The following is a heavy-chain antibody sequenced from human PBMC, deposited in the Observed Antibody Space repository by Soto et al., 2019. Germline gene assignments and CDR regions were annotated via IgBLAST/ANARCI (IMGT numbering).Heavy chain of an antibody. V-gene: IGHV1-69*02. Sequence: QVQLVQSGAEVKKPGSSVKVSCKASGGTFSSYTISWVRQAPGQGLEWMGRIIPILGIANYAQKFQGRVTXXADKSTSTAYMELSSLRSENTAVYYCATGKGMMTSWGQGTLVTVSS. D-gene: IGHD2-21*02. CDR2: IIPILGIA. CDR1: GGTFSSYT. J-gene: IGHJ5*02. CDR3: ATGKGMMTS.